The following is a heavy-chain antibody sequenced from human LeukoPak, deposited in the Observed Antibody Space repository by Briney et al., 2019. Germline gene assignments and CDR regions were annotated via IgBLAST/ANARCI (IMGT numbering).Heavy chain of an antibody. Sequence: PGGSLRLSCAASGFTFSSYAMHWVRQAPGKGLEWVAVISYDGSNKYYADSLKGRFTISRDNSKNTLYLQMNSLRAEDTAVYYCARDFGSSSNFDYWGQGTLVTVSS. V-gene: IGHV3-30*01. D-gene: IGHD6-6*01. CDR3: ARDFGSSSNFDY. CDR1: GFTFSSYA. CDR2: ISYDGSNK. J-gene: IGHJ4*02.